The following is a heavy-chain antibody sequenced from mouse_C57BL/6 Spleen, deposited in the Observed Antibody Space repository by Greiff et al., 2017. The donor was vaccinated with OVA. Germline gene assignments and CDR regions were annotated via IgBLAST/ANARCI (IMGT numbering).Heavy chain of an antibody. CDR3: ASPDSSGYDCDY. Sequence: EVQLQQSGPVLVKPGASVKMSCKASGYTFTDYYMNWVKQSHGKSLEWIGVINPYNGGTSYNQKFKGKATFTVDKSSSTAYMELNSLTSEDSAVYYCASPDSSGYDCDYWGQGTTLTVSS. D-gene: IGHD3-2*02. V-gene: IGHV1-19*01. J-gene: IGHJ2*01. CDR1: GYTFTDYY. CDR2: INPYNGGT.